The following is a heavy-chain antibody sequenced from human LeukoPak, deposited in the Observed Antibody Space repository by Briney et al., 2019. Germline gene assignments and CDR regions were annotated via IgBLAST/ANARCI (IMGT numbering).Heavy chain of an antibody. CDR2: ISSSSSTI. D-gene: IGHD4-17*01. V-gene: IGHV3-48*04. J-gene: IGHJ6*02. Sequence: GGSLRLSCAASGFTFSSYSMNWVRQAPGKGLEWVSYISSSSSTIYYADSVKGRFTISRDNAKNSLYLQMNSLRAEDTAVYYCARDQESDYGDYVSEYYYYGMDAWGQGTTVTVSS. CDR3: ARDQESDYGDYVSEYYYYGMDA. CDR1: GFTFSSYS.